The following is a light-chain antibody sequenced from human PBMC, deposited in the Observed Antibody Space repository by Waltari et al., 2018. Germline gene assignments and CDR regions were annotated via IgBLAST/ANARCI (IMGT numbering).Light chain of an antibody. CDR2: GAS. Sequence: EIVLTQSPGTLSLSPGDTATLSCRASQSVSRSLAWYQQKPGQAPRLLIYGASSRATGVPDRFSGSGSGTDFSLTISRLEPEDFAVYYCQHYVRLPVSFGQGTKVEIK. J-gene: IGKJ1*01. V-gene: IGKV3-20*01. CDR1: QSVSRS. CDR3: QHYVRLPVS.